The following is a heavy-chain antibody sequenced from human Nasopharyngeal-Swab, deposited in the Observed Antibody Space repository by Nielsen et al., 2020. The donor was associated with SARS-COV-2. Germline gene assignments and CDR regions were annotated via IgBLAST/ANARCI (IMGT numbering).Heavy chain of an antibody. CDR2: IIPIFGTA. J-gene: IGHJ4*02. CDR3: ARDRGYCSSTSCYTKRLGGDY. CDR1: GGTFSRHG. V-gene: IGHV1-69*05. D-gene: IGHD2-2*02. Sequence: SVKVSCKASGGTFSRHGISWVRQAPGQGLEWMGGIIPIFGTANYAQKLQGRVTMTTDTSTSTAYMELRSLRSDDTAVYYCARDRGYCSSTSCYTKRLGGDYWGQGTLVTVSS.